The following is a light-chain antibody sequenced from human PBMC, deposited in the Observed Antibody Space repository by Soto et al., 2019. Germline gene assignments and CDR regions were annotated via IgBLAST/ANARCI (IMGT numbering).Light chain of an antibody. CDR3: GSYAVSNTFV. CDR1: SSDVGYYDY. Sequence: QSALTQPPSASGFPGQSVTISCTGTSSDVGYYDYVSWYQQHPGKAPKLVIYEVTKRPSGVPDRFSGSKSGNTASLTISGLHSEDEADYYGGSYAVSNTFVFVTGNKVTVL. CDR2: EVT. V-gene: IGLV2-8*01. J-gene: IGLJ1*01.